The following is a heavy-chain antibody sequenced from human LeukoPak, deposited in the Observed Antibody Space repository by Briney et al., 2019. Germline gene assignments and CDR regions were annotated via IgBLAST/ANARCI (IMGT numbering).Heavy chain of an antibody. D-gene: IGHD4-17*01. V-gene: IGHV4-34*01. CDR2: INHSGST. J-gene: IGHJ4*02. Sequence: PSETLSLTCAVYGGSFSGYYWSWIRQPPGKGLEWIGEINHSGSTNYNPSLKSRGTISVDTSKNQFSLKLSSVTAADTAVYYCASVYGDYGSPASPIDYWGQGTLVTVSS. CDR1: GGSFSGYY. CDR3: ASVYGDYGSPASPIDY.